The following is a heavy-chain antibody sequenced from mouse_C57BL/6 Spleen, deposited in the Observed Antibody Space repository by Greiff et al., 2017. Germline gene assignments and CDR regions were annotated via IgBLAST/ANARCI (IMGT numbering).Heavy chain of an antibody. D-gene: IGHD2-14*01. Sequence: VQLQQSGPELVKPGDSVKISCKASGYSFTGYFMNWVMQSHGKSLEWIGRINPYNGDTFYNQKFKGKATLTVDKSSSTAHMELRSLTSEDSAVYYCAREGGTDYAMDYWGQGTSVTVSS. CDR3: AREGGTDYAMDY. CDR2: INPYNGDT. J-gene: IGHJ4*01. CDR1: GYSFTGYF. V-gene: IGHV1-20*01.